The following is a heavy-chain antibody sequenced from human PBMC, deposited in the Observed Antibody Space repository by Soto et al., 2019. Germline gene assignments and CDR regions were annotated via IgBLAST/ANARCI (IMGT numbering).Heavy chain of an antibody. D-gene: IGHD2-15*01. CDR1: GFTFSSYS. J-gene: IGHJ4*02. V-gene: IGHV3-21*01. Sequence: EVQLVESGGGLVKPGGSPRLSCAASGFTFSSYSMNWVRQAPGKGLEWVSSISSSSSYIYYADSVKGRFTISRDNAKNSLYLQMNSLRAEDTAVYYCARYCSGGSCYSDYWGQGTLVTVSS. CDR2: ISSSSSYI. CDR3: ARYCSGGSCYSDY.